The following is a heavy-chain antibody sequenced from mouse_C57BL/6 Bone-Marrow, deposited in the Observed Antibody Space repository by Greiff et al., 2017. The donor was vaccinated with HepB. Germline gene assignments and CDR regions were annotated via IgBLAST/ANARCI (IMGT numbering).Heavy chain of an antibody. CDR3: ARYDGYYPWYFDV. J-gene: IGHJ1*03. V-gene: IGHV1-82*01. CDR2: IYPGDGDT. D-gene: IGHD2-3*01. CDR1: GYAFSSSW. Sequence: VKLMESGPELVKPGASVKISCKASGYAFSSSWMHWVKQRPGKGLEWIGRIYPGDGDTNYNGKFKGKATLTADKSSSTAYMQLSSLTSEDSAVYFCARYDGYYPWYFDVWGTGTTVTVSS.